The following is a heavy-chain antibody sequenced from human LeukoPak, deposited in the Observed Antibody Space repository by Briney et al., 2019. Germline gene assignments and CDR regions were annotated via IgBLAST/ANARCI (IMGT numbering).Heavy chain of an antibody. CDR3: ALKLRGAFDI. CDR1: GYTFTSYG. Sequence: VASVKVSCKASGYTFTSYGISWARQAPGQGLEWMGWISAYNGNTNYAQKLQGRVTMTTDTSTSTAYMELRSLRSDDTAVYYCALKLRGAFDIWGQGTMVTVSS. D-gene: IGHD1-26*01. V-gene: IGHV1-18*01. J-gene: IGHJ3*02. CDR2: ISAYNGNT.